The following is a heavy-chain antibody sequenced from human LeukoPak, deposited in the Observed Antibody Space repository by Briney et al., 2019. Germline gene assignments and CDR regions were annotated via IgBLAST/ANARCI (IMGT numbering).Heavy chain of an antibody. CDR3: ARDIGGSYSAIDY. D-gene: IGHD1-26*01. J-gene: IGHJ4*02. Sequence: PGGSLRLSCAASGFTFSSHWMHWVRQAPGKGLVWVSRINGDGSNTTYADSVKGRFTISRDNAKNSVSLQMDSLRGDDTAVYYCARDIGGSYSAIDYWGQGTLVTVSS. CDR1: GFTFSSHW. CDR2: INGDGSNT. V-gene: IGHV3-74*03.